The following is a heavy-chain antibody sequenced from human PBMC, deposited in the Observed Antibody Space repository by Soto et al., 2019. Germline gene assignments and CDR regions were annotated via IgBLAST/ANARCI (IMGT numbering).Heavy chain of an antibody. CDR2: IYPGDSDT. CDR3: ARLAGGGWAGLRYFDWLLSREYYFDY. CDR1: GYRFTSYW. D-gene: IGHD3-9*01. V-gene: IGHV5-51*01. J-gene: IGHJ4*02. Sequence: GESLKISCKGSGYRFTSYWIAWVRQMPGKGLELMGIIYPGDSDTRYSLSFQGQFTISADKSISTAYLQWSSLKASDTAMYYCARLAGGGWAGLRYFDWLLSREYYFDYWGQGTLVTVSS.